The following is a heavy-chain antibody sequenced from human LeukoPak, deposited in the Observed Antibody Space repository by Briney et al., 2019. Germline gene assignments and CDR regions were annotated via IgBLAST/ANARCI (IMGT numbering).Heavy chain of an antibody. Sequence: ASVKVSCKASGYTFTSYYMHWVRQAPGQGLEWMGIVNPSGGSTSYAQKFQGRVTMTSDTSTSTVYMELSSLRSEDTAVYYCARDEVETTAYFDYWGQGTLVTVSS. J-gene: IGHJ4*02. CDR2: VNPSGGST. CDR1: GYTFTSYY. CDR3: ARDEVETTAYFDY. D-gene: IGHD5-24*01. V-gene: IGHV1-46*01.